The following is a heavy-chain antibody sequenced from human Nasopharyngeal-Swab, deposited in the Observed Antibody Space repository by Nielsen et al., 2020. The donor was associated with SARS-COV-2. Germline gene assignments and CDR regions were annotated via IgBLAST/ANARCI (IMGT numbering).Heavy chain of an antibody. Sequence: GESLKISCAASGFTFSSYGMHWVRQAPGKGLEWVAVISYDGSNKYYADSVKGRFTISRDNSKHTLIPQMNSPRAEDTAVYYCAKDVGLVEHNLFRGNDDYFDYWGQGTLVTVSS. CDR3: AKDVGLVEHNLFRGNDDYFDY. D-gene: IGHD1-1*01. V-gene: IGHV3-30*18. CDR1: GFTFSSYG. CDR2: ISYDGSNK. J-gene: IGHJ4*02.